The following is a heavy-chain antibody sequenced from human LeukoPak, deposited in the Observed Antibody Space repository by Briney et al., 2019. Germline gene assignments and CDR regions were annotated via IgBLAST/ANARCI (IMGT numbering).Heavy chain of an antibody. Sequence: SETLSLTCAVSGGSISSSNWWSWVRQPPGKGLEWIGEIYHSGSTNYNPSLKSRVTISVDKSKNQFSLKLSSVTAADTAVYYCASQYGDSDSPDYWGQGTLVTVSS. CDR3: ASQYGDSDSPDY. CDR1: GGSISSSNW. J-gene: IGHJ4*02. CDR2: IYHSGST. V-gene: IGHV4-4*02. D-gene: IGHD4-17*01.